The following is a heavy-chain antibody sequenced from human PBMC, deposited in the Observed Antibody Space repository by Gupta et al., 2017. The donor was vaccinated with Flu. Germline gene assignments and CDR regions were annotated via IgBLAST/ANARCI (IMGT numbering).Heavy chain of an antibody. CDR3: ARWVYGDNYYYGLDV. V-gene: IGHV1-8*01. CDR2: MNPNSGNT. J-gene: IGHJ6*02. Sequence: GYTSTSYDINWVRQATGQGLEWMGWMNPNSGNTVFAQRFQGRVTMTRNTSINTAYMELSGLKSEDTAVYYCARWVYGDNYYYGLDVWGQGTTVIVSS. D-gene: IGHD4-17*01. CDR1: GYTSTSYD.